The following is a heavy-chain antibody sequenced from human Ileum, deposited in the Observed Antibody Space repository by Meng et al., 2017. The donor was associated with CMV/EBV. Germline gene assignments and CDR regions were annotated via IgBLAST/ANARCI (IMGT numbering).Heavy chain of an antibody. Sequence: GESLKISCAASGFTFDDYAMHWVRQAPGKGLEWVSLISWDGGSTYYADSVKGRFTISRDNSKNSLYLQMNSLRAEDTALYYCAKAVGTHYTYDIVVVPAAIRYYYYGMDVWGQGTTVTVSS. CDR1: GFTFDDYA. D-gene: IGHD2-2*01. V-gene: IGHV3-43D*03. J-gene: IGHJ6*02. CDR3: AKAVGTHYTYDIVVVPAAIRYYYYGMDV. CDR2: ISWDGGST.